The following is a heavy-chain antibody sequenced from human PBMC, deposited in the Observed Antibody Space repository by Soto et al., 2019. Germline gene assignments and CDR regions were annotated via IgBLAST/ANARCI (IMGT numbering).Heavy chain of an antibody. Sequence: QVQLVESGGGVVQPGRSMRLSCAASGFTFSSYAMHWVRQAPGKGLEWVALISYDGSNKYYADSVKGRFTISRDNSKKXXYXQXXRLRAEDTVVYYCARGPPQVMGNFDSRDLTSYFDYWGQGILVTVSS. V-gene: IGHV3-30-3*01. CDR1: GFTFSSYA. D-gene: IGHD3-22*01. CDR2: ISYDGSNK. J-gene: IGHJ4*02. CDR3: ARGPPQVMGNFDSRDLTSYFDY.